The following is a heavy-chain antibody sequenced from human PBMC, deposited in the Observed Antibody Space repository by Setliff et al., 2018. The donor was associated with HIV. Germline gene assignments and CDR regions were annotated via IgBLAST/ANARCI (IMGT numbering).Heavy chain of an antibody. CDR3: ARRDYNFSGTFDI. V-gene: IGHV4-4*08. CDR2: IYTSGSA. D-gene: IGHD3-3*01. J-gene: IGHJ3*02. Sequence: SETLSLTCIVSGGSVSGYKWSWIRQSPGKGLEWIGYIYTSGSATYNPSLKSRVTISIDTSKNQFSLRPDSVTAADTAVYYCARRDYNFSGTFDIWGQGTMVTVSS. CDR1: GGSVSGYK.